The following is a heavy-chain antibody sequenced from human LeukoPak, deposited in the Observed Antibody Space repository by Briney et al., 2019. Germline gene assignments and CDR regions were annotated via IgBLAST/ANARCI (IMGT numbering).Heavy chain of an antibody. D-gene: IGHD2-15*01. CDR1: VGSISRYY. Sequence: PSETLSLTCTLSVGSISRYYWSWIRQPPGKGLEWIGYIYYSGTTNYSPSLKSRVTISVDRSNNQFSLRLSSVPAADTAVYYCARSYCSNGSCYRYYYYYMDVWGKGTTVTVSS. CDR2: IYYSGTT. CDR3: ARSYCSNGSCYRYYYYYMDV. V-gene: IGHV4-59*08. J-gene: IGHJ6*03.